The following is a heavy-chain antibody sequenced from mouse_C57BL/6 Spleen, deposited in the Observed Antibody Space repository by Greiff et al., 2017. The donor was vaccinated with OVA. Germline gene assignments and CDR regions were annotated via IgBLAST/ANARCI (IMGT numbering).Heavy chain of an antibody. CDR3: ARRGGYYGSSDY. CDR1: GYTFTSYW. CDR2: IDPSDSYT. V-gene: IGHV1-50*01. J-gene: IGHJ2*01. D-gene: IGHD1-1*01. Sequence: QVQLQQPGAELVKPGASVKLSCKASGYTFTSYWMQWVKQRPGQGLEWIGEIDPSDSYTNYNQKFKGKATLTVDTSSSTAYMQLSSLTSEDSAVDYCARRGGYYGSSDYWGQGTTLTVSS.